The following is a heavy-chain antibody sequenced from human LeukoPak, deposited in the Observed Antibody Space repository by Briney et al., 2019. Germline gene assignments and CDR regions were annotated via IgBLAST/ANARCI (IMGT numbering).Heavy chain of an antibody. CDR3: ARHGTDY. Sequence: SGTLSLTCTVSGGSISGYYWSWIRQPPGKGLEWIGYIYYGGSTNYNPSLKSRVTISVVKSKNLFSLNLSSVTAADTAVYYCARHGTDYWGQGTLVTVSP. V-gene: IGHV4-59*08. CDR1: GGSISGYY. J-gene: IGHJ4*02. CDR2: IYYGGST.